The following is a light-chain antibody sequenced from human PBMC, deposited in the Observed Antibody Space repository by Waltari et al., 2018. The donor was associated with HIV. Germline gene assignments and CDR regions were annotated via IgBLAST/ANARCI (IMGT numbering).Light chain of an antibody. CDR2: EVS. CDR3: SLYTSSSTLV. Sequence: QSALTQPPSVSRSPRQSVTLSCPGTIREVRRYNHVPRYQQPPGTAPKVMIYEVSNRPSGVPDRFSGSKSGNTASLTISGLQAEDEADYYCSLYTSSSTLVFGGGTKLTVL. V-gene: IGLV2-18*01. CDR1: IREVRRYNH. J-gene: IGLJ3*02.